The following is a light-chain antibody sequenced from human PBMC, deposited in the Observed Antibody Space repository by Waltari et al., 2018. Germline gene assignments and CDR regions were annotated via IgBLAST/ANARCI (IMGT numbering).Light chain of an antibody. V-gene: IGLV2-14*01. CDR2: EVT. J-gene: IGLJ2*01. CDR1: SSDIGSYNY. CDR3: SSYTRRTSVV. Sequence: QSALTQPASVSGSPGQSITISCTGTSSDIGSYNYVSWYQQHPGEAPNLIIYEVTNRPLGVANRFSGSQSGNTASLTISGLQAEDEADYYCSSYTRRTSVVFGGGTKLTVL.